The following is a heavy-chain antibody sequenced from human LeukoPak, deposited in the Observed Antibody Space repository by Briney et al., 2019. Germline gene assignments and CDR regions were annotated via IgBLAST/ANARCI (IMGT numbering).Heavy chain of an antibody. Sequence: SETLSLTCTVSGGSVSSGSYYWSWIRQPPGKGLEWIGYIYYSGSTNYNPSLKSRVTISVDTSKNQFSLKLSSVTAADTAVYYCARHDYIVVVVAAGRNFDYWGQGTLVTVSS. CDR2: IYYSGST. J-gene: IGHJ4*02. V-gene: IGHV4-61*01. D-gene: IGHD2-15*01. CDR3: ARHDYIVVVVAAGRNFDY. CDR1: GGSVSSGSYY.